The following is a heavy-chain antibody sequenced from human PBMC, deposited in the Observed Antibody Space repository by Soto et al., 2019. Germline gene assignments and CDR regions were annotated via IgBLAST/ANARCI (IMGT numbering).Heavy chain of an antibody. J-gene: IGHJ4*02. V-gene: IGHV4-61*01. CDR3: ARVPLRYSSSHNFDS. Sequence: SETLSLTCSVSGASVSSGSFYWSWIRQPPGKGLEWIGFIYNNETFNYNPSLKGRVTLSVDTSKHQFSLKLSSVTAADTAVYYCARVPLRYSSSHNFDSWGQGALVTVSS. D-gene: IGHD6-19*01. CDR2: IYNNETF. CDR1: GASVSSGSFY.